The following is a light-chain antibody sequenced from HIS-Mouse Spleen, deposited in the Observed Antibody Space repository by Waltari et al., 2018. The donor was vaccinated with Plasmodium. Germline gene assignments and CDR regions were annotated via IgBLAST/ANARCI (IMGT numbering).Light chain of an antibody. CDR3: YSTDSSGNHRV. Sequence: SYELTQPPSVSVSPGQTARITCSGDALPTKSTSSYQQKSGQAPVLVIYEDSKRPSGIPERFSGSSSGTMATLTISGVQVEDEADYYCYSTDSSGNHRVFGGGTKLTVL. CDR1: ALPTKS. J-gene: IGLJ3*02. CDR2: EDS. V-gene: IGLV3-10*01.